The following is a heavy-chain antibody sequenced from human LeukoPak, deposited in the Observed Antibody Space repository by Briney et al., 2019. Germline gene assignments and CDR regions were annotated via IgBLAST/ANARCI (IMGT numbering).Heavy chain of an antibody. CDR3: ARHLGYSYGPDY. J-gene: IGHJ4*02. D-gene: IGHD5-18*01. V-gene: IGHV3-23*01. CDR1: GFTFRGYA. CDR2: INSNGDST. Sequence: GGSLRLSCAASGFTFRGYAMSWVRQAPGKGLESISTINSNGDSTYYADSVKGRFTISRDNSKNTLYLQMNSLRAEDTAVYYCARHLGYSYGPDYWGQGTLVTVSS.